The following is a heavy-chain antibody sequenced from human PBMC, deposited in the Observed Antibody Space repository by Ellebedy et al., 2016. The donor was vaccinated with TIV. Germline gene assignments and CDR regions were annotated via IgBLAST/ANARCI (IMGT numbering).Heavy chain of an antibody. D-gene: IGHD1-26*01. CDR1: GDSIDTYY. Sequence: SETLSLXXSVSGDSIDTYYWTWIRQPPGKGLEWIGYIHYTGDTDYKPSLKSRVIISVDTSKNQFSLKLTSVTAADTAVYYCAGKYSGSYSDWGQGTLVTVSS. CDR2: IHYTGDT. CDR3: AGKYSGSYSD. J-gene: IGHJ1*01. V-gene: IGHV4-59*01.